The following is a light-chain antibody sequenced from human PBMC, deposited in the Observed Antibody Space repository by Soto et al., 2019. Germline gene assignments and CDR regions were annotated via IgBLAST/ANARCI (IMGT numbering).Light chain of an antibody. Sequence: SALTQPPSASGSPGQSVAISCTGTSSDVGGNNYVSWYQQHPGKAPKLIIYEVSKRPSGVPDRFSGSKSGNTASLTVSGLQADDEADYYCSSYGGPRIFGGGTKLTVL. CDR1: SSDVGGNNY. V-gene: IGLV2-8*01. CDR3: SSYGGPRI. J-gene: IGLJ2*01. CDR2: EVS.